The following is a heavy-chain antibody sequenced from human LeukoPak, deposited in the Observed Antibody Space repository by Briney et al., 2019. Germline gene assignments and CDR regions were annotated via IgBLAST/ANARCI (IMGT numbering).Heavy chain of an antibody. CDR3: ANIPTPGQLGPYFDY. CDR2: IYYSGST. CDR1: GGSISSSTYY. J-gene: IGHJ4*02. Sequence: PSKTLSLTCTVSGGSISSSTYYWGWIRQPPGKGLEWVGNIYYSGSTYYSPSLKSRVTISVDTSKNQFSLKLSSVTAADTAVYYCANIPTPGQLGPYFDYWGQGTLVTVSS. D-gene: IGHD6-13*01. V-gene: IGHV4-39*01.